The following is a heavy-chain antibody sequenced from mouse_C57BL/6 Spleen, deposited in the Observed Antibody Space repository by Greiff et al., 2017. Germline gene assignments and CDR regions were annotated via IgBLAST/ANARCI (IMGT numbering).Heavy chain of an antibody. V-gene: IGHV1-72*01. J-gene: IGHJ2*01. D-gene: IGHD2-3*01. CDR3: ARSRRIYVGYLYYFDY. Sequence: VQLQQPGAELVKPGASVKLSCKASGYTFTSYWMHWVKQRPGRGLEWIGRIDPNSGGTKYNEKFKSKATLSVDKPSSTAYMQLSSLTSEDSAVYYYARSRRIYVGYLYYFDYWGQGTTLTVSS. CDR2: IDPNSGGT. CDR1: GYTFTSYW.